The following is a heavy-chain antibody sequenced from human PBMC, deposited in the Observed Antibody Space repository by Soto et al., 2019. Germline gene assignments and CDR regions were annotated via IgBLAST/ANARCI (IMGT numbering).Heavy chain of an antibody. Sequence: SAKVSCKASCYTFTSYGISWVRQAPGQGLEWMGWISAYNGNTNYAQKLQGRVTMTTDTSTSTAYMELRSLRSDDTAVYYCARDVYYDSSGYYYPPPTDYWGQGTLVTVSS. CDR3: ARDVYYDSSGYYYPPPTDY. D-gene: IGHD3-22*01. J-gene: IGHJ4*02. CDR1: CYTFTSYG. CDR2: ISAYNGNT. V-gene: IGHV1-18*01.